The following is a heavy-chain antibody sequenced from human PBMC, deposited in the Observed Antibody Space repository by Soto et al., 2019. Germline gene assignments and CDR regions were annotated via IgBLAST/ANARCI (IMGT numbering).Heavy chain of an antibody. CDR1: GGSFSGYY. CDR3: ARGLPSIVGASGIDY. D-gene: IGHD1-26*01. CDR2: INHSGST. V-gene: IGHV4-34*01. Sequence: PSETLSLTCAVYGGSFSGYYWSWIRQPPGKGLEWIGEINHSGSTNYNPSLKSRVTISVDTSKNQFSLKLSSVTAADTAVYYCARGLPSIVGASGIDYWGQGTLVTVSS. J-gene: IGHJ4*01.